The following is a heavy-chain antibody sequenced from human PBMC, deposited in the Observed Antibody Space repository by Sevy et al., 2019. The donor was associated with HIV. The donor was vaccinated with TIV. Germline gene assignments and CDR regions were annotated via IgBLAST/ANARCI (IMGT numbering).Heavy chain of an antibody. Sequence: SETLSLTCAVSGYSISSGYYWGWIRQPPGKGLEWIGSIYHSGSTYYNPSLKSRVTISVDTSKNQFSLKLSSVTAADTAVYYCARRISSFTNEASSSYYFDYWGQGTLVTVSS. CDR1: GYSISSGYY. CDR3: ARRISSFTNEASSSYYFDY. CDR2: IYHSGST. D-gene: IGHD6-13*01. J-gene: IGHJ4*02. V-gene: IGHV4-38-2*01.